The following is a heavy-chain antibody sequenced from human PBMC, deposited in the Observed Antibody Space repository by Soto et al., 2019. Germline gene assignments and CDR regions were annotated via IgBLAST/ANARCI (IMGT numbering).Heavy chain of an antibody. CDR1: GFTFSSYG. D-gene: IGHD4-17*01. Sequence: QVQLVESGGGVVQPGRSLRLSCAASGFTFSSYGMHWVRQAPGKGLEWVAVISYDGSNKYYADSVKGRFTISRDNSKNMLYLQMNSLRAEDTAVYYCAKAYGGYAHSSWYFDLWGRGTLVTVSS. CDR3: AKAYGGYAHSSWYFDL. V-gene: IGHV3-30*18. CDR2: ISYDGSNK. J-gene: IGHJ2*01.